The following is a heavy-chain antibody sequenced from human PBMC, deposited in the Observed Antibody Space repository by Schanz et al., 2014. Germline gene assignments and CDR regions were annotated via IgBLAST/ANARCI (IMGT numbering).Heavy chain of an antibody. J-gene: IGHJ4*02. Sequence: QAQLMASGGGVVQPGTSLILSCSVSGFSLNTYGIHWFRQPAGKGLEWVAVIWNNGVTKYYADSVRGRFTISRDRFQNTLYLRMSSLRAEDTAVYYCARPRCGYGEVDYWGQGTLVTVSS. CDR1: GFSLNTYG. CDR3: ARPRCGYGEVDY. CDR2: IWNNGVTK. V-gene: IGHV3-33*01. D-gene: IGHD4-17*01.